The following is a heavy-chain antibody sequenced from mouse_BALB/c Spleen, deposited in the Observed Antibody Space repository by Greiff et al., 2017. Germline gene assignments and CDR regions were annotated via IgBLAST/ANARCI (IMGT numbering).Heavy chain of an antibody. D-gene: IGHD2-2*01. CDR2: ISSGGSYT. Sequence: EVKLVESGGGLVKPGGSLKLSCAASGFTFSSYAMSWVRQTPEKRLEWVATISSGGSYTYYPDSVKGRFTISRDNAKNTLYLQMSSLRSEDTAMYYCARQYGYDDYAMDYWGQGTSVTVSS. V-gene: IGHV5-9-3*01. CDR3: ARQYGYDDYAMDY. CDR1: GFTFSSYA. J-gene: IGHJ4*01.